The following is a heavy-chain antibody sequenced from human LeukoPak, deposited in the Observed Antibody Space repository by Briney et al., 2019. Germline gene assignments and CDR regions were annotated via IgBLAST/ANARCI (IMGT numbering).Heavy chain of an antibody. CDR2: IYHSGST. J-gene: IGHJ4*02. D-gene: IGHD3-3*01. V-gene: IGHV4-38-2*02. CDR1: GYSISSGYY. Sequence: PSETLSLTCTVSGYSISSGYYWGWIRQPPGQGLEWIGSIYHSGSTYYNPSLKSRVTISVDTSKNQFSLKLSSVTAADTAVYYCARASSSSYDFWSGPTSADYWGQGTLVTVSS. CDR3: ARASSSSYDFWSGPTSADY.